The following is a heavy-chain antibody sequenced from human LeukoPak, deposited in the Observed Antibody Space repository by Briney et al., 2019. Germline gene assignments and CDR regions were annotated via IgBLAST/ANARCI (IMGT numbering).Heavy chain of an antibody. CDR2: IYYSGST. D-gene: IGHD6-6*01. Sequence: PSETLSLTCTVSGGSISSSSYYWGWIRQPPGKGLEWIGSIYYSGSTYYNPSLKSRVTISVDTSKNQFSLKLSSVTAADTAVYYCARDLPLQLVRTMYNWFDPWGQGTLVTVSS. V-gene: IGHV4-39*07. CDR1: GGSISSSSYY. J-gene: IGHJ5*02. CDR3: ARDLPLQLVRTMYNWFDP.